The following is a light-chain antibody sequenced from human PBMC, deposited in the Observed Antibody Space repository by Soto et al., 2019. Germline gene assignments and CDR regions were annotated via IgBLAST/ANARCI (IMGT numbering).Light chain of an antibody. J-gene: IGKJ3*01. CDR1: QSVSSY. CDR2: DAS. CDR3: QQRINWPLT. V-gene: IGKV3-11*01. Sequence: EIVLTQSPATLCLSPGERATLSCRASQSVSSYLAWYRQKPGQAPRLLIYDASNRATGIPARFSGSGSGTDFTLTISSLEPEDFAVYYCQQRINWPLTFGPGTKVDIK.